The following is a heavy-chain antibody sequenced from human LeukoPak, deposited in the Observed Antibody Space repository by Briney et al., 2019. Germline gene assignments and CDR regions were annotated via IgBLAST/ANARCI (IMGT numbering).Heavy chain of an antibody. CDR2: INHSGST. D-gene: IGHD6-19*01. V-gene: IGHV4-34*01. Sequence: PSETLSLTCAVYGGSFSGYYWSWIRQPPGKGLEWIGEINHSGSTNYNPSLKSRVTISVDTSENQFSLKLSSVTAADTAVYYCARGQKSRGWYDYWGQGTLVTVSS. CDR1: GGSFSGYY. CDR3: ARGQKSRGWYDY. J-gene: IGHJ4*02.